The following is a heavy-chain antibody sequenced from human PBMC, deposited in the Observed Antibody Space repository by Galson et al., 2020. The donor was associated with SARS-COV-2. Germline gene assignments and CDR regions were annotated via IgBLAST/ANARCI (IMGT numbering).Heavy chain of an antibody. CDR2: IYYSGTN. V-gene: IGHV4-30-4*01. CDR1: GGSISSGDSY. D-gene: IGHD3-22*01. CDR3: ARDSGYDSSGYYLPYLSY. Sequence: ETSETLSLTCTVSGGSISSGDSYWSWIRQPPGKGLEWIGYIYYSGTNYYNPSLKSRVTMSVDTSKNQFSLNLTSVTAADTAMYYCARDSGYDSSGYYLPYLSYWGQGTLVTVSS. J-gene: IGHJ4*02.